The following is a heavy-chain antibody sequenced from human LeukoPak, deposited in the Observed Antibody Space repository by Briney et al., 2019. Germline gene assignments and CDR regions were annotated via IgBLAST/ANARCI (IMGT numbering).Heavy chain of an antibody. J-gene: IGHJ6*02. V-gene: IGHV4-59*11. CDR1: GFALSSHW. Sequence: GSLRLSCAASGFALSSHWMTWIRQPPGKGLEWIGYIYYSGSTNYNPSLKSRVTISVDTSKNQFSLKLSSVTATDTAVYYCARDRDSGTYYYYYGLDVWGQGTPVTVSS. CDR3: ARDRDSGTYYYYYGLDV. CDR2: IYYSGST. D-gene: IGHD1-26*01.